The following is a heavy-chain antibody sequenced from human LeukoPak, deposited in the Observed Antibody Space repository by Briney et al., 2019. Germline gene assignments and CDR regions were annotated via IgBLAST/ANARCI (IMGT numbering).Heavy chain of an antibody. V-gene: IGHV3-30*02. Sequence: PGGSLRLPCAASGFTFSSYGMHWVRQAPGKGLEWVAVIWYGGSNKYYADSVKGRFTISRDNSKNTLYLQMNSLRAEDTAVYYCAKDSGSYSAFDIWGQGTMVTVSS. CDR1: GFTFSSYG. J-gene: IGHJ3*02. CDR2: IWYGGSNK. CDR3: AKDSGSYSAFDI. D-gene: IGHD1-26*01.